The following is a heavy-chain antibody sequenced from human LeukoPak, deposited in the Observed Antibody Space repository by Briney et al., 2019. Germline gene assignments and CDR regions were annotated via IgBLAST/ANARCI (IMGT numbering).Heavy chain of an antibody. Sequence: GSLRLSCEVSGFTFSNSAMSWVRQPPGKGLEWIGNIYYSGSTYYNPSLKSRVTISVDTSKNQFSLKLSSVTAADTAVYYCARRLSGYTFDYWGQGTLVTVSS. D-gene: IGHD3-16*02. J-gene: IGHJ4*02. CDR1: GFTFSNSAM. V-gene: IGHV4-38-2*01. CDR3: ARRLSGYTFDY. CDR2: IYYSGST.